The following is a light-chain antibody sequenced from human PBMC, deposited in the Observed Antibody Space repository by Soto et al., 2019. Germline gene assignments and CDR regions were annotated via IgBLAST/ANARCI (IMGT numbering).Light chain of an antibody. CDR2: EVT. J-gene: IGLJ1*01. CDR3: SSFAGTSDVGV. CDR1: SSDVGGYKY. Sequence: LTQPPSASGSPGQSVTISCTGTSSDVGGYKYVSWYQQHPGKAPKLIIYEVTKRPSGVPDRFSASKSGNTASLTVSGLQAEDEADYYCSSFAGTSDVGVFGTGTKVTVL. V-gene: IGLV2-8*01.